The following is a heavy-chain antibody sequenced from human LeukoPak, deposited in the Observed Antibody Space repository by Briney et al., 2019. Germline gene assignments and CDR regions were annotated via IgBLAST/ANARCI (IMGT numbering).Heavy chain of an antibody. V-gene: IGHV1-2*02. CDR3: ARVRGDSSGYYPIDY. CDR1: GYTFTGYY. Sequence: ASVKVSCKASGYTFTGYYMHWVRQAPGQGLEWMGWINPNSGGTSYAQKFQGRVTMTRDTSISTAYMELSRLRSDDTAVYYCARVRGDSSGYYPIDYWGQGTLVTVSS. CDR2: INPNSGGT. D-gene: IGHD3-22*01. J-gene: IGHJ4*02.